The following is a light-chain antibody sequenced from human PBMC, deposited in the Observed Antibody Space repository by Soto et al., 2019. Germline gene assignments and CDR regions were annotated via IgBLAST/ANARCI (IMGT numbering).Light chain of an antibody. CDR1: QSVSSSY. CDR2: RAS. V-gene: IGKV3-20*01. J-gene: IGKJ4*01. Sequence: EIVLTQSPATLSSFPGDRVTLSCRASQSVSSSYLAWYQQKPGQAPKVLIYRASSRATGIPDRFSGSGSGTDFTLTISRLEPEDFAVYYCQQYGSSPLTFGGGTKVDIK. CDR3: QQYGSSPLT.